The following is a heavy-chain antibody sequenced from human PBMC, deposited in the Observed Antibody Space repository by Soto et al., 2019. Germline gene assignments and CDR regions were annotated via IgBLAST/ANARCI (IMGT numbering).Heavy chain of an antibody. J-gene: IGHJ4*02. CDR2: IYYRGTT. V-gene: IGHV4-59*11. CDR1: GVSTSNHY. Sequence: QVQLQESGPGLVKPSETLSLTCSVSGVSTSNHYWTWIRKPPGQGPEWIGCIYYRGTTNYNASINSRVTISVDTSKNQFSLKLTSVTTADTAVYYCARGGGSPYHDHEFDYWGQGILVTVSS. D-gene: IGHD2-2*01. CDR3: ARGGGSPYHDHEFDY.